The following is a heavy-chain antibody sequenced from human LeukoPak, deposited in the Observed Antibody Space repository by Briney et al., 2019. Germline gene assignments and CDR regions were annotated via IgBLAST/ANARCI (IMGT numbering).Heavy chain of an antibody. J-gene: IGHJ4*02. CDR1: GYSISSGYY. V-gene: IGHV4-38-2*02. CDR2: IYHSGST. Sequence: PSETPSLTCAVPGYSISSGYYWGWIRQPPGKGLEGIGSIYHSGSTYYNPSLKSRVTISVDTSKNQFSLKLSSVTAADTAVYYCARDPGAAADYFDYWGQGTLVTVSS. D-gene: IGHD6-13*01. CDR3: ARDPGAAADYFDY.